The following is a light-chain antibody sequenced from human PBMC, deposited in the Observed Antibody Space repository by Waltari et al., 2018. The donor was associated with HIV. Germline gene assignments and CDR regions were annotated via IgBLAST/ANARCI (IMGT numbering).Light chain of an antibody. CDR2: EVS. Sequence: QSALTQPASVSGSPGQSITISCTGTSSDVGDYYSVSWYQLHPGKAPKLMIYEVSNLPSGVSNRFSGSKSGNTASLTLSGLQAEDEADYYCSSYTTSSTWVFGGGTTLTVL. CDR3: SSYTTSSTWV. CDR1: SSDVGDYYS. J-gene: IGLJ3*02. V-gene: IGLV2-14*01.